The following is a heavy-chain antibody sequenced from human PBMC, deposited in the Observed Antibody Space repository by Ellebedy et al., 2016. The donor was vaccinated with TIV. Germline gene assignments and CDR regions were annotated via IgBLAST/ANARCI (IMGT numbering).Heavy chain of an antibody. J-gene: IGHJ6*03. CDR1: GFIFRSFS. V-gene: IGHV3-21*01. D-gene: IGHD3-3*01. CDR3: VRSQYYDPDPVYFHYYYMDV. Sequence: PGGSLRLSCGASGFIFRSFSMHWVRQIPGKGLEWVSSISFNNRHIYYADSVKGRFTISRDNAKASLFLQMSGLRAGDTAVYYCVRSQYYDPDPVYFHYYYMDVWGKGTTVTVSS. CDR2: ISFNNRHI.